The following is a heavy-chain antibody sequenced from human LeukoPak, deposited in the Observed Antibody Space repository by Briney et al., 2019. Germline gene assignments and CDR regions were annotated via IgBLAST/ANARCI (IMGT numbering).Heavy chain of an antibody. Sequence: GASVKVSCKASGYTFTGYYMHWVRQAPGQGLEWMGIINPSGGSTSYAQKFQGRVTMTRDTSTSTVYMELSSLRSEDTAVYYCARELLSDYYGMDVWGQGTTVTVSS. CDR2: INPSGGST. D-gene: IGHD2-15*01. CDR1: GYTFTGYY. J-gene: IGHJ6*02. V-gene: IGHV1-46*01. CDR3: ARELLSDYYGMDV.